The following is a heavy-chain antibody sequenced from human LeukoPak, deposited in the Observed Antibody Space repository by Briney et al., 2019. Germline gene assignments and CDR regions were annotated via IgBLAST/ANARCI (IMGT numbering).Heavy chain of an antibody. CDR3: AHPGVLISL. J-gene: IGHJ4*02. Sequence: GFIFXNYXXRWVRQAPGKGXEWVSAISGSGGTTYYGDSVKGRFTISRDNSKTTVYLQMSSLRVEDTAVYYCAHPGVLISLWGQGTLVTVSS. D-gene: IGHD4/OR15-4a*01. V-gene: IGHV3-23*01. CDR1: GFIFXNYX. CDR2: ISGSGGTT.